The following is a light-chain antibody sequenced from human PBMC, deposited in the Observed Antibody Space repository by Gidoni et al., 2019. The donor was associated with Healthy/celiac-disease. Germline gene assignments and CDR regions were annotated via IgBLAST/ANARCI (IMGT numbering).Light chain of an antibody. CDR1: QSVLYSSNSKTD. CDR3: QQYYSTPT. V-gene: IGKV4-1*01. J-gene: IGKJ3*01. Sequence: DIVMTQSPDSLAVSLGERATINCNSSQSVLYSSNSKTDLAWYHQKPGQPPKLLIYWASTREAGVPDRVSGSGSGTDFTITISSLQAEDVAVYYCQQYYSTPTFGPGTKVDIK. CDR2: WAS.